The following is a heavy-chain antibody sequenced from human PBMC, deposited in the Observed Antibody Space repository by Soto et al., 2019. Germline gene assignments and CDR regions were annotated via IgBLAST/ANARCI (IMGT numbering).Heavy chain of an antibody. J-gene: IGHJ4*02. Sequence: QVQLVESGGGVVQPGRSLRLSCAASGFTFSSYGMHWVRQAPGKGLEWVTVISYDGSIKYYADSVKGRFTISRDNSRNTLSLQMNSLGTEDTAVYYCAKGVSSGWSYSHYWGQGTLVTVPS. CDR2: ISYDGSIK. V-gene: IGHV3-30*18. CDR3: AKGVSSGWSYSHY. D-gene: IGHD3-22*01. CDR1: GFTFSSYG.